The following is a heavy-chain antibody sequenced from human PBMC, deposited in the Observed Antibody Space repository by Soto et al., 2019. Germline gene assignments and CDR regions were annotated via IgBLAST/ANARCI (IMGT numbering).Heavy chain of an antibody. CDR2: LIPIFGTA. CDR1: GGTFSSYA. CDR3: ARVRTRYCSGGSCDGTDAFDI. J-gene: IGHJ3*02. V-gene: IGHV1-69*12. D-gene: IGHD2-15*01. Sequence: QVQLVQSGAEVKKPGSSVKVSCKASGGTFSSYAISWVRQAPGQGLEWMGGLIPIFGTANYAQKVQGRVTITADESTSTAYMALSSLRSEDTAVYYCARVRTRYCSGGSCDGTDAFDIWGQGTMVTVSS.